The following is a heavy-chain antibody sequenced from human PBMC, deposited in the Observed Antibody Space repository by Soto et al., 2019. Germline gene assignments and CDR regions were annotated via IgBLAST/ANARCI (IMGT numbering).Heavy chain of an antibody. CDR1: GYTFSGYA. J-gene: IGHJ4*02. Sequence: QVQLVQSGAEVKKPGASVKVSCKASGYTFSGYAIAWVRRAPGQGLEWMGWVSAYTGHTDYAQNLQGRVSMTTDTSTSTAYMELRSLTSDDTAVYYCARPSGSYGDYAWSLSYWGQGTLVTVSS. V-gene: IGHV1-18*01. D-gene: IGHD4-17*01. CDR3: ARPSGSYGDYAWSLSY. CDR2: VSAYTGHT.